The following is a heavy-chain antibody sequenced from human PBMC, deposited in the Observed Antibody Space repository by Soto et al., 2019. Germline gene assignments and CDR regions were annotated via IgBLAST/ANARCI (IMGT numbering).Heavy chain of an antibody. J-gene: IGHJ6*02. CDR2: IYYSGST. CDR3: ARGGGVLRYLDWLSRSYHGGMDV. Sequence: PSETLSLTCTVSGGSISSYYWSWIRQPPGRGLEWIGCIYYSGSTNYNPSLMSRVTISVDTSTNQFSLKLSSVTAADTAVKSCARGGGVLRYLDWLSRSYHGGMDVWGQGTTVTVSS. D-gene: IGHD3-9*01. CDR1: GGSISSYY. V-gene: IGHV4-59*01.